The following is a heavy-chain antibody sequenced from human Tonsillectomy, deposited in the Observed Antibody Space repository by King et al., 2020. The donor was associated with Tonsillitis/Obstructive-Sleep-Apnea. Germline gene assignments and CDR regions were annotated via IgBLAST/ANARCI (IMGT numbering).Heavy chain of an antibody. CDR2: IIPILGIP. V-gene: IGHV1-69*10. CDR1: GGTFSSNA. J-gene: IGHJ4*02. Sequence: IQLVQSGAEVKKPGSSVKVSCKASGGTFSSNAVSWVRQAPGQGLEWMGGIIPILGIPKYAQKFQGRVTITADKSSNTAYMELSSLRYKDTAVYYCASGYAMAIFDYWGQGTLVIVSS. CDR3: ASGYAMAIFDY. D-gene: IGHD5-24*01.